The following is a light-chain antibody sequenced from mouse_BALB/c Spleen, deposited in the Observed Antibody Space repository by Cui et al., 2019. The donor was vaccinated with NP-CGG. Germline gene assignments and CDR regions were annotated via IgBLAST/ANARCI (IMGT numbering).Light chain of an antibody. CDR3: ALWYSNHWV. CDR2: GTN. J-gene: IGLJ1*01. V-gene: IGLV1*01. Sequence: QAVATQESALTISPGETVTLTCRSSTAAVTTSNYANWVQEKPDHLFTGLIGGTNNRAPGVPARFSGSLIGDKAALTITGAQTEDEARYFCALWYSNHWVFGGGTKLTVL. CDR1: TAAVTTSNY.